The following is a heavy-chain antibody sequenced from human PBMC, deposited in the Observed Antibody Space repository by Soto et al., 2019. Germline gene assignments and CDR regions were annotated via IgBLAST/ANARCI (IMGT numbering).Heavy chain of an antibody. D-gene: IGHD6-13*01. CDR2: ISGSGGST. Sequence: GGSLRLSCAASGFTFSTYAMSWVRRAPGKGLEWVSAISGSGGSTYYADSVKGRFTIFRDNSKNTLYLQMNSLRAEDTAVYYCAKPYSSSWWGMDVWGQGTTVTVSS. J-gene: IGHJ6*02. CDR1: GFTFSTYA. V-gene: IGHV3-23*01. CDR3: AKPYSSSWWGMDV.